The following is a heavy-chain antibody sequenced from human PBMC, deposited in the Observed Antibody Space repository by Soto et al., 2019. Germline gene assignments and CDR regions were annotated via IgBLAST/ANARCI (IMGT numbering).Heavy chain of an antibody. CDR1: GTTFSTHG. V-gene: IGHV1-69*01. J-gene: IGHJ4*02. CDR2: FVPMFSSS. D-gene: IGHD1-26*01. Sequence: QVQLVQSGAEVRKPGSSVNVSCKASGTTFSTHGIHWVRQAPGPGLEWMGGFVPMFSSSNYAQKFQGRLTIVADESTNSVYMELNSLSVDDSAIYYCARTGGTYYFDHWGQGTLVTVSS. CDR3: ARTGGTYYFDH.